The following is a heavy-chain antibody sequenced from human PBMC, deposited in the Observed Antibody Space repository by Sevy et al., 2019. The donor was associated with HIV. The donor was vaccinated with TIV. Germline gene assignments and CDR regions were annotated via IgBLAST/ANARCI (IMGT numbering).Heavy chain of an antibody. CDR2: LDWDEVK. Sequence: SGPTLVKPTQTLTLTCTCSGFSLSTSGMSVTWIRQPPGKALEWLALLDWDEVKYFSTSLKTRLTISKDTSTNHVVLTMTNMDPADTATYYCARVGRGSGSYPYYYYAMDVWGQGTTVTVSS. CDR3: ARVGRGSGSYPYYYYAMDV. J-gene: IGHJ6*02. D-gene: IGHD3-10*01. V-gene: IGHV2-70*01. CDR1: GFSLSTSGMS.